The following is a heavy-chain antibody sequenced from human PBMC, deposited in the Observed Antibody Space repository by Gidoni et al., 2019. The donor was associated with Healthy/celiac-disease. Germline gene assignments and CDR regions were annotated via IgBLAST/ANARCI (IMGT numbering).Heavy chain of an antibody. CDR2: ISSSSSYI. Sequence: EVQLVESGGGLVKPGGSLRLSCAASAFPFSSYSMHWVRQAPGKGLEWVSSISSSSSYIYYADSVKGRFTISRDNAKNSLYLQMNSLRAEDTAVYYCARGAVLEWLFSTYYYYGMDVWGQGTTVTVSS. CDR3: ARGAVLEWLFSTYYYYGMDV. J-gene: IGHJ6*02. CDR1: AFPFSSYS. V-gene: IGHV3-21*01. D-gene: IGHD3-3*01.